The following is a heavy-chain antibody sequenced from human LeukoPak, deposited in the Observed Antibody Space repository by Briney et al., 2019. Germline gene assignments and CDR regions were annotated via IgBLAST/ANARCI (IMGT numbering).Heavy chain of an antibody. CDR1: GFTFSSYA. CDR3: ARDPSIAVAGDDAFDI. CDR2: ISGSGGST. D-gene: IGHD6-19*01. J-gene: IGHJ3*02. V-gene: IGHV3-23*01. Sequence: GGSLRLSCAASGFTFSSYAMSWVRQAPGKGLEWVSAISGSGGSTYYADSVKGRFTISRDNSKNTLYLQMNSLRAEDTAVYYCARDPSIAVAGDDAFDIWGQGTMVTVSS.